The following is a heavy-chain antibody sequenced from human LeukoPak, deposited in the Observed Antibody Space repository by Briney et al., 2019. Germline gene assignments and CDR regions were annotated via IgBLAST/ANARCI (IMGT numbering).Heavy chain of an antibody. D-gene: IGHD3-10*01. CDR2: ISSSGSTK. V-gene: IGHV3-48*03. J-gene: IGHJ5*02. Sequence: GGSLRLSCTASGFTFSSYEMNWVCQAPGKGLEWVSYISSSGSTKYYADSVKGRFTISRDNAKNSLYLQMNSLGAEDTAVYYCARELRGVSNWFDPWGQGTLVTVSS. CDR3: ARELRGVSNWFDP. CDR1: GFTFSSYE.